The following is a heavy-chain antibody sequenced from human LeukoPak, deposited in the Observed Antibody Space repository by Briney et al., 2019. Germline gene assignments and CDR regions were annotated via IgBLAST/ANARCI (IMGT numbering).Heavy chain of an antibody. CDR1: GYIFADYY. J-gene: IGHJ4*02. Sequence: EASVKVSCKASGYIFADYYMHWMRQAPGQGLEWMGRINPNSGGTNYAQKFQGRVTTTRDTSISAAYMELSRLRSDDTAVYYCARAKQWLPYDYWGQGTLVTVSS. V-gene: IGHV1-2*06. CDR2: INPNSGGT. D-gene: IGHD6-19*01. CDR3: ARAKQWLPYDY.